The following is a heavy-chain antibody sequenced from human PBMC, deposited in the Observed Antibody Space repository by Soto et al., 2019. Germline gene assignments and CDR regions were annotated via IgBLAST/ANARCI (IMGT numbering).Heavy chain of an antibody. J-gene: IGHJ4*02. D-gene: IGHD1-26*01. V-gene: IGHV4-30-4*01. CDR3: VTVNLVGAAYYFDY. CDR2: IYYSGTT. Sequence: SETLSLTCTVSGGSIRNGDYYWGWIRQPPGKGLEWIGYIYYSGTTYSHPSLNSRVSISVDTSEDQFSLRLTSVTAADTAVYYCVTVNLVGAAYYFDYWGPGTLVTVSS. CDR1: GGSIRNGDYY.